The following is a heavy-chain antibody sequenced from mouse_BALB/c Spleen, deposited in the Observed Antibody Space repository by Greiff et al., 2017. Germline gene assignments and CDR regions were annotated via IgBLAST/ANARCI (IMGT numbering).Heavy chain of an antibody. V-gene: IGHV1S81*02. CDR3: ASLTGRAMDY. CDR1: GYTFTSYW. D-gene: IGHD4-1*01. Sequence: QVQLQQPGAELVKPGASVKLSCKASGYTFTSYWMHWVKQRPGQGLEWIGEINPSNGRTNYNEKFKSKATLTVDKSSSTAYMQLSSLTSEDSAVYYCASLTGRAMDYWGQGTSVTVSS. CDR2: INPSNGRT. J-gene: IGHJ4*01.